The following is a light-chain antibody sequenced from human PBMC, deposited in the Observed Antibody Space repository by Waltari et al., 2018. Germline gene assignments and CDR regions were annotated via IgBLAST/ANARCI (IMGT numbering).Light chain of an antibody. Sequence: QSALTQPASVSGSPGQSITISCTGTSSDVGSYNLVSWDQQHPGKAPKVMIYEVNKRPSGLSNRFSGSKSGNTASLTISGLQAEDEADYYCCSYAGSDTHVIFGGGTKLTVL. CDR2: EVN. V-gene: IGLV2-23*02. CDR3: CSYAGSDTHVI. CDR1: SSDVGSYNL. J-gene: IGLJ2*01.